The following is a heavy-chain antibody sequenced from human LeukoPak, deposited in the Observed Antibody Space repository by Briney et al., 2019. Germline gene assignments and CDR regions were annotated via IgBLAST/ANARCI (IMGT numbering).Heavy chain of an antibody. D-gene: IGHD6-13*01. Sequence: MPSETLSLTCTVSGGSISSHYWSWIRQPPGKGLEWIGYIYYSGSTNYNPSLKSRVTISVDTSKNQFSLKLSSVTAADTAVYYCARVPPPVAAASTPWFDPWGQGTLVTVSS. CDR3: ARVPPPVAAASTPWFDP. CDR2: IYYSGST. J-gene: IGHJ5*02. V-gene: IGHV4-59*11. CDR1: GGSISSHY.